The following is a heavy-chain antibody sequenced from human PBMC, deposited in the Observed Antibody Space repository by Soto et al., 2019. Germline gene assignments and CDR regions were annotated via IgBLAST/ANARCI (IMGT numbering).Heavy chain of an antibody. J-gene: IGHJ3*02. CDR2: ISGGGGST. D-gene: IGHD4-17*01. Sequence: GYLRLSCAASGFTFSSYAMSWVRQAPGKGLEWVSAISGGGGSTYYADSVKGRFTISRDNSKNTLYLQMNSLRAEDTAVYYCAASWQYDYGDYDAFDIWGQGTMVTVSS. V-gene: IGHV3-23*01. CDR1: GFTFSSYA. CDR3: AASWQYDYGDYDAFDI.